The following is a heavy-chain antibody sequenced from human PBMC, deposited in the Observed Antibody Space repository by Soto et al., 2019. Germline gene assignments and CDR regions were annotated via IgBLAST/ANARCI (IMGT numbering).Heavy chain of an antibody. CDR3: AREKVAVVVPAAETNFPTGWFDP. CDR2: IIPILGIA. V-gene: IGHV1-69*08. J-gene: IGHJ5*02. CDR1: GGTFSSYT. D-gene: IGHD2-2*01. Sequence: QVQLVQSGAEVKKPGSSVKVSCKASGGTFSSYTISWVRQAPVQGLEWMGRIIPILGIANYAQKFQGRVTITADKSTSTAYMELSSLRSEDTAVYYCAREKVAVVVPAAETNFPTGWFDPWGQGTLVTVSS.